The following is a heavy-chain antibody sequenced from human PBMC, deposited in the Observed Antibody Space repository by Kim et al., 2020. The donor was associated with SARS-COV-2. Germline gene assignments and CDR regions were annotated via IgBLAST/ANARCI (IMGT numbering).Heavy chain of an antibody. V-gene: IGHV4-59*01. D-gene: IGHD3-10*01. J-gene: IGHJ5*02. CDR1: GGSISISY. CDR3: ARDSSGSYYNWFDP. Sequence: SETLSLTCTVSGGSISISYWNWIRQPPGKGLEWIGHTYDSGRTNYNPSLKSRVTISVDTSKNQFSLKLRSVTAADTAVYYCARDSSGSYYNWFDPWGQGTLVTVSS. CDR2: TYDSGRT.